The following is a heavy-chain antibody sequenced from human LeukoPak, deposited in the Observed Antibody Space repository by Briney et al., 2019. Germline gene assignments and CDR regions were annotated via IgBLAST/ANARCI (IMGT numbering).Heavy chain of an antibody. V-gene: IGHV1-46*01. CDR1: GYTFTSYG. J-gene: IGHJ5*02. Sequence: ASVKVSCKASGYTFTSYGISWVRQAPGQGLEWMGIINPSGGSTSYAQKFQGRVTMTRDMSTSTVYMELSSLRSEDTAVYYCARDFTVTNGGYDGNWFDPWGQGTLVTVSS. CDR3: ARDFTVTNGGYDGNWFDP. CDR2: INPSGGST. D-gene: IGHD4-17*01.